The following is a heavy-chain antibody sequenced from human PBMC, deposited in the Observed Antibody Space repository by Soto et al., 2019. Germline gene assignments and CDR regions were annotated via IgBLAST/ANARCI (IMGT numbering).Heavy chain of an antibody. Sequence: ASVKVSCKASGYIFASYGISWVRQAPGQGLEWMGWISAYNGNTNYAQKLQGRVTMSTDTSTSTAYMELRSLRSDDTAVSYCGRSVGLSYGMDVWGQVTTVTVSS. CDR2: ISAYNGNT. J-gene: IGHJ6*02. D-gene: IGHD1-26*01. V-gene: IGHV1-18*01. CDR1: GYIFASYG. CDR3: GRSVGLSYGMDV.